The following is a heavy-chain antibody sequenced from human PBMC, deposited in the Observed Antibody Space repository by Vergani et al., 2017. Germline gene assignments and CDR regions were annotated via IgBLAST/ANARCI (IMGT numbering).Heavy chain of an antibody. CDR1: GYTFSNYY. Sequence: QVQVVQSGAEVKKSGASVKVSCKTSGYTFSNYYMHWVRQAPGQGLECMGIINPSGGHTNYAQKLQGRVTMTRDTSTSTVYMELSSLRSEDTAIYYCARGDYGILTGYRYWGQGTLVTVSA. D-gene: IGHD3-9*01. CDR2: INPSGGHT. V-gene: IGHV1-46*03. J-gene: IGHJ4*02. CDR3: ARGDYGILTGYRY.